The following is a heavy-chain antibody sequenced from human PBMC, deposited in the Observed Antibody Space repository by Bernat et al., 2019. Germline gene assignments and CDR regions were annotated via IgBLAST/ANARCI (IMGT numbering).Heavy chain of an antibody. D-gene: IGHD3-10*01. Sequence: QVQLVESGGGVVQPGRSLRLSCAASGFTFSSYGMHWVRQAPGQGLEWVAVIWYDGSNKYYADSVKGRFTISRDNSKNTLYLQMNSLRAEDTAVYYCARDMEGDYLDYWGQGTLVTVSS. V-gene: IGHV3-33*01. CDR3: ARDMEGDYLDY. CDR1: GFTFSSYG. J-gene: IGHJ4*02. CDR2: IWYDGSNK.